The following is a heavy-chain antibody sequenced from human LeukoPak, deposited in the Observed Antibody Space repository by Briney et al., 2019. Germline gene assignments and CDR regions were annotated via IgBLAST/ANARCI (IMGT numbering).Heavy chain of an antibody. CDR2: IYHSGST. CDR1: GYSISSGYY. Sequence: SETLSLTCPVSGYSISSGYYWGWIRQPPGKGLEWIGSIYHSGSTYYNPSLKSRVTISVDTSKNQFSLKLSSVTAADTAVYYCASICSGGSCYSDTNWFDPWGQGTLVTVSS. CDR3: ASICSGGSCYSDTNWFDP. D-gene: IGHD2-15*01. J-gene: IGHJ5*02. V-gene: IGHV4-38-2*01.